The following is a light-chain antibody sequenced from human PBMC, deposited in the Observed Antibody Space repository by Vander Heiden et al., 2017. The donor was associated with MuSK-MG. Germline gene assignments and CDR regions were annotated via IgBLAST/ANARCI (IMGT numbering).Light chain of an antibody. CDR3: QQSDSTPYT. Sequence: DIPMTHSPSSLSASVGDRVTITCRASQSISSYLNWYQQKPGKAPKLLIYAASSLQSGVPSRFSGSGCGKDFTLTISRLQPEDFATYYCQQSDSTPYTCGQGTKMXIK. V-gene: IGKV1-39*01. CDR1: QSISSY. CDR2: AAS. J-gene: IGKJ2*01.